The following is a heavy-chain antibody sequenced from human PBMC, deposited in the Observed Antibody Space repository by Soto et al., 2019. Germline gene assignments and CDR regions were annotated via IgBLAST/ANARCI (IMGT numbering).Heavy chain of an antibody. Sequence: QVTLKESGPVLVKPTETLTLTCTVSGFSLSNARMGVSWIRQPPGKALEWLAHIFSNDEKSYSTSLKSRLTIPKDTSKSQVVLTMTNMHPVDTATYYCARIRRYYASSGYSDFFDYWGQGTLVTVSS. CDR3: ARIRRYYASSGYSDFFDY. V-gene: IGHV2-26*01. D-gene: IGHD3-22*01. J-gene: IGHJ4*02. CDR2: IFSNDEK. CDR1: GFSLSNARMG.